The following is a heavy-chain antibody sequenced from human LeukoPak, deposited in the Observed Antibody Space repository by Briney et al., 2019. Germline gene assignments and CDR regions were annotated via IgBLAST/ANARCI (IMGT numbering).Heavy chain of an antibody. D-gene: IGHD4-17*01. CDR1: GGTFSSYA. V-gene: IGHV1-69*01. CDR2: IIPNFGTA. Sequence: SVTVSCKASGGTFSSYAISWVRQAPGQGLEWMGGIIPNFGTADYAQKFQGRVTITADESTSTAYMELSSLRSEDTAVYYCARGSNDYGDYGAQGPYYYYGMDVWGQGTTVTVSS. J-gene: IGHJ6*02. CDR3: ARGSNDYGDYGAQGPYYYYGMDV.